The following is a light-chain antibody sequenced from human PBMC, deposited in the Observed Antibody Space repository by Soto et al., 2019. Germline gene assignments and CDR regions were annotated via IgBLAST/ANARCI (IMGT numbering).Light chain of an antibody. CDR2: DVS. CDR3: QQRSDWPWT. V-gene: IGKV3-11*01. CDR1: ESVTNY. Sequence: EIVLTQSPATLSLSPGERGTLSCRASESVTNYLAWYQQKPGQAPRLLVYDVSNRATGIPARFSGGWSGTDFTLTISNLEPEDFAVYYCQQRSDWPWTFGQGTKVEIK. J-gene: IGKJ1*01.